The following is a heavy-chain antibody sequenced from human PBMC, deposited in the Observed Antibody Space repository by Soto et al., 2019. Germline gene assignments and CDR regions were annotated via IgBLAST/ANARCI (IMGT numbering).Heavy chain of an antibody. V-gene: IGHV2-5*02. CDR3: AHRPCDSSCYWDVGYSDY. J-gene: IGHJ4*02. D-gene: IGHD3-22*01. Sequence: SGPTLVNPTQTLTLTFTVSGFSLSTSGVGVGWVRQPPGKALECLGIIYWDDDKRYSPSLKSRLTITKDTAKNQVVLTMTNMDPVDTATYYCAHRPCDSSCYWDVGYSDYWGQGTLVSVSS. CDR1: GFSLSTSGVG. CDR2: IYWDDDK.